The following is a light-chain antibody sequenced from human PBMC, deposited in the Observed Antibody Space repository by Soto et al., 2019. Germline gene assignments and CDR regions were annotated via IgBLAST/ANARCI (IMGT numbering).Light chain of an antibody. CDR3: LQYGSSPRT. Sequence: EMVLTQSPGTLSLSPGERATLSCRASQSVFSSYLAWYQQKPGQAAMLIIYGASSRATGIPDRFRGSGSGTGFTLIISRLEPEDFVVYYCLQYGSSPRTFGQGTKVEIK. CDR2: GAS. J-gene: IGKJ1*01. V-gene: IGKV3-20*01. CDR1: QSVFSSY.